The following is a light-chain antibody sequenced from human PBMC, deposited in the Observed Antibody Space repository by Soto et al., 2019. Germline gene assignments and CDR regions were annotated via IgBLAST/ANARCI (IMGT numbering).Light chain of an antibody. Sequence: QSVLTQPRSVSGSLGQSVTMSCTGTSSDVGAYDFVSWYQQNPGKAPRLIIFDVIKRPSGVPDRFSGSKSGNTASLTISGLQSEDEADYHCSSYAGSHTYEVFGGGTKVTV. J-gene: IGLJ3*02. CDR1: SSDVGAYDF. CDR2: DVI. V-gene: IGLV2-11*01. CDR3: SSYAGSHTYEV.